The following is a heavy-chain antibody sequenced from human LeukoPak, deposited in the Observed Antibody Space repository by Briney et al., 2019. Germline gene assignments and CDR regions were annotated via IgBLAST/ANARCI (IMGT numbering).Heavy chain of an antibody. CDR3: ARVYRYYDILTGYYKEDWYFDL. CDR1: GGSISSYY. J-gene: IGHJ2*01. D-gene: IGHD3-9*01. Sequence: PSETLSLTCTVSGGSISSYYWSWIRQPPGKGLEWIGYIYYSGSTNYNPSLKSRVTISVDTSKNQFPLKLSSVTAADTAVYYCARVYRYYDILTGYYKEDWYFDLWGRGTLVTVSS. CDR2: IYYSGST. V-gene: IGHV4-59*01.